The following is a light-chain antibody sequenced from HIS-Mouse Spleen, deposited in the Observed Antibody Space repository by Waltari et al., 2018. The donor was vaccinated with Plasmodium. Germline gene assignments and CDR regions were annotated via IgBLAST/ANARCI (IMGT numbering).Light chain of an antibody. V-gene: IGKV1-39*01. CDR3: QQSYSTPWT. Sequence: DIQMTQSPSSLSASVGDRVTITCRASQRISSYLHWYQQKPGQAPKLLIYAASSLQSGVPSMFSGSGSGTDFNLTISSLQPDDFETYYCQQSYSTPWTFGQGTKVEIK. J-gene: IGKJ1*01. CDR2: AAS. CDR1: QRISSY.